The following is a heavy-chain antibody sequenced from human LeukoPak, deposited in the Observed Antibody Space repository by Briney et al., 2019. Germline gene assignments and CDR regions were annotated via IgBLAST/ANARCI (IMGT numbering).Heavy chain of an antibody. V-gene: IGHV1-24*01. Sequence: ASVKVSCKVSGYTLTELSMHWVRQAPGKGIEWMGGFDPEDGETIYAQKFQGRVTMTEDTSTDTAYMELSSLRSEDTAVYYCATDRRYGGYYYYGMDVWGQGTTVTVSS. CDR1: GYTLTELS. CDR3: ATDRRYGGYYYYGMDV. D-gene: IGHD1-26*01. J-gene: IGHJ6*02. CDR2: FDPEDGET.